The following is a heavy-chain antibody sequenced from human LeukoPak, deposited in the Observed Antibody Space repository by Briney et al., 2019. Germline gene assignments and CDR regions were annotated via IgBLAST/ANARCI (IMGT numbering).Heavy chain of an antibody. D-gene: IGHD3-22*01. J-gene: IGHJ4*02. CDR3: ASFYYDSSGYFDFDY. CDR1: GGTFSSYA. CDR2: IIPILGIA. V-gene: IGHV1-69*04. Sequence: GASVKVSCKASGGTFSSYAISWVRQAPGQGLEWMGRIIPILGIANYAQKFQGRVTITADKSTSTAYMELSSLRSEDTAVYYCASFYYDSSGYFDFDYWGQGTLVTVSS.